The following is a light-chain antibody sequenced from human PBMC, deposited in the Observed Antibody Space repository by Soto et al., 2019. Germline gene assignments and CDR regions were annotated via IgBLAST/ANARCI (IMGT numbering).Light chain of an antibody. J-gene: IGKJ1*01. V-gene: IGKV1-5*01. CDR1: QNISSW. Sequence: GDRVTITCRASQNISSWLAWYQQKPGKAPKLLIYDASSLESGVPSRFSGSGSGTEFTLTISSLQPEDFATYFCQQSYDAPRTFGQGTKVDIK. CDR2: DAS. CDR3: QQSYDAPRT.